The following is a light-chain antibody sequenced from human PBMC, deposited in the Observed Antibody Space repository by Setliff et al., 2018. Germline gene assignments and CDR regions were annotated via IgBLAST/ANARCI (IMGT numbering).Light chain of an antibody. CDR1: SSDVGYYNY. CDR3: SSYTSSSTRV. CDR2: KVS. Sequence: QSVLTQPASVSGSPGQSITISCTGTSSDVGYYNYVSWYQQHPGKAPKLMIYKVSNRPSGVSNRFSGSKSGNTASLTISGLQAEDEADYYCSSYTSSSTRVFGTGTKVTVL. V-gene: IGLV2-14*01. J-gene: IGLJ1*01.